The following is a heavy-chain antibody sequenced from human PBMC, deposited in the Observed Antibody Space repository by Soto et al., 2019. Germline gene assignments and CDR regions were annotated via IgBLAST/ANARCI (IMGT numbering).Heavy chain of an antibody. CDR1: GYTFTSYN. Sequence: QVQLVQSGAEVKKPGASVRVSCKASGYTFTSYNINWVRQATGQGLEWMGWMNPNNGNTGYAQKFQGRVTMTSNRPLGTDYMELSSLRSEDTAAYYCARWGYGMDVWGQGATVTVSS. D-gene: IGHD3-16*01. J-gene: IGHJ6*02. V-gene: IGHV1-8*01. CDR2: MNPNNGNT. CDR3: ARWGYGMDV.